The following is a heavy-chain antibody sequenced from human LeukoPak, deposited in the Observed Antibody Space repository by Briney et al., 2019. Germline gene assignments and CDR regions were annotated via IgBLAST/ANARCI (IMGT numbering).Heavy chain of an antibody. CDR1: GYTFTGYY. CDR2: INPNSGGT. V-gene: IGHV1-2*02. J-gene: IGHJ4*02. CDR3: ARRYYDSSGYPADY. D-gene: IGHD3-22*01. Sequence: ASVKVSCKASGYTFTGYYMHWVRQAPGQGLEWIGWINPNSGGTNYAQKFQGRVTMTRDTSISTAYMELSRLRSDDTAVYYCARRYYDSSGYPADYWGQGTLFTVSS.